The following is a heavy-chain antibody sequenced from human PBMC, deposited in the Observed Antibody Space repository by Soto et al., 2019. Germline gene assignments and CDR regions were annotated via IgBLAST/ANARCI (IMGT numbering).Heavy chain of an antibody. D-gene: IGHD5-18*01. CDR3: ATTDVDRAMVMVILDY. Sequence: QVQLVQSGAEVRKPGSSVKVSCEASGGTFSTYTFNWVRQAPGQGLEWMGRIIPILGITNYAQKFQGRVTLTADNSTITAYMDLSSLRSADTAVYYWATTDVDRAMVMVILDYWGQGTVVTVSS. J-gene: IGHJ4*02. CDR1: GGTFSTYT. V-gene: IGHV1-69*02. CDR2: IIPILGIT.